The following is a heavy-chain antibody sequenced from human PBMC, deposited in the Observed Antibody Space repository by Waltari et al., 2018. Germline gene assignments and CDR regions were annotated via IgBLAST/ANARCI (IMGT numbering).Heavy chain of an antibody. CDR3: ARRKAFDI. CDR1: GFSFSSYD. CDR2: ISGSSSPI. V-gene: IGHV3-48*04. J-gene: IGHJ3*02. Sequence: QPGGSLRLSCAASGFSFSSYDMNWVRQAPGKGLEWVSYISGSSSPIYYADSVKGRFTISRDNAKNSLYLQMNSLRAEDTAVYYCARRKAFDIWGQGTMVTVSS.